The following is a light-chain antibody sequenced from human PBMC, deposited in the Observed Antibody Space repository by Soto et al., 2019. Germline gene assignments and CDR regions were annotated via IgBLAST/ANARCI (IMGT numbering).Light chain of an antibody. Sequence: QSVLTQAPSASGTPGQRVTISCSGSSFNIGSNAVTWYQQFPRTAPKLLIYSSDQRPSGVPDRFSGSKSGTSASLAISGLQSEDEANYYCAVWDDSLNGLLFGGGTKLTVL. V-gene: IGLV1-44*01. CDR2: SSD. CDR1: SFNIGSNA. CDR3: AVWDDSLNGLL. J-gene: IGLJ2*01.